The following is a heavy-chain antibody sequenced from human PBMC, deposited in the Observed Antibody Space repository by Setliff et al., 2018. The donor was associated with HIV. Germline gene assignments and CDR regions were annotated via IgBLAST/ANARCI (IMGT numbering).Heavy chain of an antibody. D-gene: IGHD3-16*01. CDR2: IIPLLGVP. CDR3: ARDHHMGYFDF. Sequence: SVKVSCKASGYTFTSDYIHWVRQAPGQGLEWMGRIIPLLGVPNYAQKFQGRVTMTADKSTSTAYMELTSLRSDDTAVYYCARDHHMGYFDFWGQGALVTVSS. V-gene: IGHV1-69*04. J-gene: IGHJ4*02. CDR1: GYTFTSDY.